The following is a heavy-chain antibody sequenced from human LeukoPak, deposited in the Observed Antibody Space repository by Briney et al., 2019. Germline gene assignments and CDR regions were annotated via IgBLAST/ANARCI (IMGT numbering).Heavy chain of an antibody. CDR1: GFTISSYG. V-gene: IGHV3-33*01. J-gene: IGHJ4*02. CDR2: IWYDGSNK. CDR3: ARDCEVLGDLATIPPGFDY. D-gene: IGHD5-24*01. Sequence: PGGSLRLSCAASGFTISSYGMHWVRQAPGKGLEWVAVIWYDGSNKYYADSVKGRFTISRDNSKNTLYLQMSSLRAEDTAVYYCARDCEVLGDLATIPPGFDYWGQGTLVTVSS.